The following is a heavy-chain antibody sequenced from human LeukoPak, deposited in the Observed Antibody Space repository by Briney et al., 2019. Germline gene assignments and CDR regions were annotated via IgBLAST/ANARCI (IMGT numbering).Heavy chain of an antibody. CDR3: ARGGNYYGSTEFDY. V-gene: IGHV3-23*01. CDR1: GFTFSSYA. J-gene: IGHJ4*02. CDR2: ISGSGGST. D-gene: IGHD3-10*01. Sequence: GGSLRLSCAASGFTFSSYAMSWVRQAPGKGLEWVSAISGSGGSTYYADSVKGRFAISRDNSKNTLYLLMNSLRAEDTAVYYCARGGNYYGSTEFDYWGQGTLVTVSS.